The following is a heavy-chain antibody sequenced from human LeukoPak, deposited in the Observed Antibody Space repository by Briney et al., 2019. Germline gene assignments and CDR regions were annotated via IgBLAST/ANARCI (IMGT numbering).Heavy chain of an antibody. CDR2: ISSSSSYI. CDR1: GFTFSSYS. Sequence: PGGSLRLSCAASGFTFSSYSMNWVRQAPGKGLEWVSSISSSSSYIYYADSVKGRFTISRDNAKNSLYLQMNSLRAEDTAVYYCARSRIYNPQADYWGQGTLVTVSS. J-gene: IGHJ4*02. CDR3: ARSRIYNPQADY. V-gene: IGHV3-21*01. D-gene: IGHD1-1*01.